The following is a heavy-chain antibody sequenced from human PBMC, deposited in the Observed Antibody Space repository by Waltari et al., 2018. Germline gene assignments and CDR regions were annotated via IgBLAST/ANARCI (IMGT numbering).Heavy chain of an antibody. CDR2: LYTSGST. D-gene: IGHD6-19*01. CDR1: GASISSGSYH. V-gene: IGHV4-61*02. CDR3: ARGEAVAGWFTDYYYYGMDV. J-gene: IGHJ6*02. Sequence: PGLVKPSQTLSLTCTVSGASISSGSYHWSWIRQPAGKGLEWIRRLYTSGSTNYNPSLKSRVTISVDTSKNQFSLKLSSVTAADTAVYYCARGEAVAGWFTDYYYYGMDVWGQGTTVTVSS.